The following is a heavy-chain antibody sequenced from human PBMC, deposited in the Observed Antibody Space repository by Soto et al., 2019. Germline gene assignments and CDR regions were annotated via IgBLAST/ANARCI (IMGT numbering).Heavy chain of an antibody. CDR2: INHSGST. CDR1: GGSFSGYY. D-gene: IGHD6-19*01. J-gene: IGHJ6*02. V-gene: IGHV4-34*01. Sequence: SETLSLTCAVYGGSFSGYYWSWIRQPPGKGLEWIGEINHSGSTNYNPSLKSRVTISVDTSKNQFSLKLSSVTAADTAVYYCARGRAVAGNLYYYYYGMDVWGQGNTVTVSS. CDR3: ARGRAVAGNLYYYYYGMDV.